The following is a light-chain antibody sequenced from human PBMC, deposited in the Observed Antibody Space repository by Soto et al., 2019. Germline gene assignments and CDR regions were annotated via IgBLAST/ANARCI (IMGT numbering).Light chain of an antibody. J-gene: IGKJ5*01. Sequence: IVLTQSPGTLSFSAGERAALSFRASQSVSSSYLAWYQQKPGQAPRLLIYGASTRATDMPGTFSGSGAGAYFNLTISRLEPADFGVYYCQQYGSSHTFGQGTRLEIK. CDR1: QSVSSSY. CDR3: QQYGSSHT. CDR2: GAS. V-gene: IGKV3-20*01.